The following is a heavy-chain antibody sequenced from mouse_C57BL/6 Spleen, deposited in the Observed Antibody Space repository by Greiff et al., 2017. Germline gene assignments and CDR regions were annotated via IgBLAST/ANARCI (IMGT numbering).Heavy chain of an antibody. CDR1: GYTFTSYW. CDR3: ARYYDGSRSYDLDY. D-gene: IGHD1-1*01. CDR2: IHPNSGST. V-gene: IGHV1-64*01. Sequence: QVQLQQPGAELVKPGASVKLSCKASGYTFTSYWMHWVKQRPGQGLEWIGMIHPNSGSTNYNAKFKSKATLTVDKSSSTAYMQLSSLTSEDSAVYYCARYYDGSRSYDLDYWGQGTTLTVSS. J-gene: IGHJ2*01.